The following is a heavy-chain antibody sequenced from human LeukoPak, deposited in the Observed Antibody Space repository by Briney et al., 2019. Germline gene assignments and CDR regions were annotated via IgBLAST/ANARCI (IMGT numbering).Heavy chain of an antibody. J-gene: IGHJ6*02. CDR3: ARPRFDYYYYGMDV. D-gene: IGHD3-16*01. CDR2: IYSGGST. Sequence: TGGSLRRSCAASGFTVSSNYMSWVRQAPGKGLEWVSVIYSGGSTYYADSVKGRFTISRDNSKNTLYLQMNSLRAEDTAVYYCARPRFDYYYYGMDVWGQGTTVTVSS. V-gene: IGHV3-66*04. CDR1: GFTVSSNY.